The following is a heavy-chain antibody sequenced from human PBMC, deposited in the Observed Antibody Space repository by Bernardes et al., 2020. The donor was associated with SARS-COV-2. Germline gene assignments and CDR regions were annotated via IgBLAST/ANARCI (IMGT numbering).Heavy chain of an antibody. J-gene: IGHJ4*02. CDR1: GFTFRSSA. Sequence: GWSLLLSCAASGFTFRSSALSWVRQAPGPGLEWLSSILSGGTTYYADSVKGRFTISRDNSKNTLYLQMNTLRAEDTAVYYCAKCGSSWPVDYWGQGTLVTGSA. CDR3: AKCGSSWPVDY. CDR2: ILSGGTT. V-gene: IGHV3-23*01. D-gene: IGHD6-13*01.